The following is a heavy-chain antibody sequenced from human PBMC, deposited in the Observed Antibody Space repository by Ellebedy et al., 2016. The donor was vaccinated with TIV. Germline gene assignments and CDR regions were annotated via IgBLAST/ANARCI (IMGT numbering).Heavy chain of an antibody. CDR3: AKFTSVTTPGVDF. J-gene: IGHJ4*02. V-gene: IGHV3-23*01. Sequence: PGGSLRLSCAASGFTFSTYALTWVRQAPGRGLEWVSAIGGSGGRANYADSVRGRFTISRDNSKSILFLYMNNLRAEDTAVYYCAKFTSVTTPGVDFWGQGTLVTVSS. D-gene: IGHD4-17*01. CDR1: GFTFSTYA. CDR2: IGGSGGRA.